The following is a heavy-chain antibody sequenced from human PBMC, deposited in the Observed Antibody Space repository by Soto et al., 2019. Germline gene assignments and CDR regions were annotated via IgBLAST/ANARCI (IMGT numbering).Heavy chain of an antibody. CDR1: GGSINSSGYF. CDR3: ARHYSSGSRNWFDP. J-gene: IGHJ5*02. CDR2: IYYSGST. V-gene: IGHV4-39*01. Sequence: SETLSLTCSVSGGSINSSGYFWGWVRQPPGKGLEWIGSIYYSGSTYYNPSLRSRVTISVDTSKNQFSLKLSSVTAADTAVFYCARHYSSGSRNWFDPWGQGTLVTVSS. D-gene: IGHD6-19*01.